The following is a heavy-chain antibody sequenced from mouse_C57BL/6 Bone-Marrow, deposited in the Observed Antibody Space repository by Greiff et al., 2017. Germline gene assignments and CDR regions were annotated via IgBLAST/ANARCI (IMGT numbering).Heavy chain of an antibody. V-gene: IGHV14-4*01. CDR3: TLFYYDYDGDFDV. Sequence: EVQLQQSGAELVRPGASVKLSCTASGFNIKDDYMHWVKQRPEQGLEWIGWIDPENGDPESASQFQGKATITADTSSNTAYLQLSSLTSEDTAVYYCTLFYYDYDGDFDVWGPGTTLTVSS. D-gene: IGHD2-4*01. J-gene: IGHJ2*01. CDR1: GFNIKDDY. CDR2: IDPENGDP.